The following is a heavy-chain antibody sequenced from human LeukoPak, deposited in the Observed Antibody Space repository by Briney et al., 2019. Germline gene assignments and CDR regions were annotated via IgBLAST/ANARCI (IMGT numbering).Heavy chain of an antibody. Sequence: GGSLRLSCAASGFTLSSYAMSWVRQAPGKGLEWVSAISGSGVITYYADSVKGRFTISRDNSKNTLYLQMNSLRAEDTAVYYCARDGVSGGYGMDVWGQGTTVTVSS. CDR2: ISGSGVIT. CDR3: ARDGVSGGYGMDV. D-gene: IGHD2-15*01. J-gene: IGHJ6*02. V-gene: IGHV3-23*01. CDR1: GFTLSSYA.